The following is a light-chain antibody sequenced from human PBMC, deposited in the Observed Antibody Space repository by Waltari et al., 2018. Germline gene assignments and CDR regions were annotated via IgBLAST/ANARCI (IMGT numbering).Light chain of an antibody. CDR3: QQSYSSPWT. CDR2: GAS. V-gene: IGKV1-39*01. Sequence: DIQMTQSPSSLSASVGDRVTITCRASQSISHYLNWYQQKPQKAPKLLMFGASSLQSGVPSMFSGIGSGTDFTLTINNLQPEDFATYYCQQSYSSPWTFGQGTRVEIK. J-gene: IGKJ1*01. CDR1: QSISHY.